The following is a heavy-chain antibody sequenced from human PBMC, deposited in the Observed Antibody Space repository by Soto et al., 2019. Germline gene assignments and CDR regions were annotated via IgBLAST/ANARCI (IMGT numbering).Heavy chain of an antibody. D-gene: IGHD6-19*01. Sequence: ASVKVSCKASGYTFTTYAMNWVRQAPGQRLEWMGWTNAGNGNTKYSQKFRGRVTITSDTSASTAYMELSSLRSEDTAVYYCARTLVAATGEPFDYWGQGTLVTVSS. CDR2: TNAGNGNT. J-gene: IGHJ4*02. CDR3: ARTLVAATGEPFDY. CDR1: GYTFTTYA. V-gene: IGHV1-3*01.